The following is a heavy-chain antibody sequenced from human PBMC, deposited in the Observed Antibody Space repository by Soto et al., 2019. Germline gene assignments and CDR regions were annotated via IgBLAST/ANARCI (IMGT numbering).Heavy chain of an antibody. CDR2: IYYSGST. V-gene: IGHV4-39*01. J-gene: IGHJ6*02. CDR3: ARLFVGYYGMDV. CDR1: GGSISSSSYY. Sequence: PSETLSLTCTVSGGSISSSSYYWGWIRQPPGKGLEWIGSIYYSGSTYYNPSLKSRVTISVDTSKNQFSLKLSSVTAADTAVYYCARLFVGYYGMDVWGQGTTVTVSS.